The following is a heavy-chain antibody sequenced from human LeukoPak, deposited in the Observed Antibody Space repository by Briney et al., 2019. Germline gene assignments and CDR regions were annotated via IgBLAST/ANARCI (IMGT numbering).Heavy chain of an antibody. D-gene: IGHD3-22*01. CDR3: ARGKPSSGYLPYDY. CDR2: TNPKSGNT. CDR1: GYTFTSYD. V-gene: IGHV1-8*01. Sequence: GASVKVSCKASGYTFTSYDINWVRQATGQGLEWMGWTNPKSGNTGYAQKFQGRVTMTRDTSTSTVYMELSSLRSEDTAVYYCARGKPSSGYLPYDYWGQGTLVTVSS. J-gene: IGHJ4*02.